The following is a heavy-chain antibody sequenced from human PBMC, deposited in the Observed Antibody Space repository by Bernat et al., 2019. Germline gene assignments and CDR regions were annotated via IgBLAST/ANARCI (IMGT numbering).Heavy chain of an antibody. J-gene: IGHJ4*02. CDR1: GFTFSTYA. V-gene: IGHV3-30*01. CDR2: ILHDGGNK. D-gene: IGHD2-15*01. CDR3: ARGVCSGSGCNSDGNYFDY. Sequence: QVQLVESGGGVVQPGRSLRLSCAASGFTFSTYAMHWVRQAPGKGLEWVAVILHDGGNKYYADSVKGRFTISRDNSKNTLYLQMDSLGVEDTAVFYCARGVCSGSGCNSDGNYFDYWGQGTLVTVSS.